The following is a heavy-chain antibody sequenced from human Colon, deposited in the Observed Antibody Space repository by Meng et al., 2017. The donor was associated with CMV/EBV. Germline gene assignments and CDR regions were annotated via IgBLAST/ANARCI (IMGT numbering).Heavy chain of an antibody. V-gene: IGHV3-21*01. J-gene: IGHJ4*02. CDR1: GFTFGAYG. CDR2: ISGTTPYI. Sequence: GSLRLSGATSGFTFGAYGMVWVRQTPGKGLEWVSSISGTTPYIHYADSVKGRFTISRDNAKKSLYLQMNSLRVEDTAVYYCARGVFDSWGQGTLVTVSS. CDR3: ARGVFDS.